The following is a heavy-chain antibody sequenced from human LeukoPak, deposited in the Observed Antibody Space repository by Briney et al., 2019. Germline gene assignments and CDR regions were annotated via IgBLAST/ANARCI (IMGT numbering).Heavy chain of an antibody. CDR2: IWYDGSNK. Sequence: QAGGSLRLSCAASGFTFSSYGMHWVRQAPGKGLEWVAVIWYDGSNKYYADSVKGRFTISRDNSKNTLYLQMNSLRAEDTAVYYCARDLAFSRLDYWGQGVLVTVSS. D-gene: IGHD2/OR15-2a*01. CDR3: ARDLAFSRLDY. V-gene: IGHV3-33*01. J-gene: IGHJ4*02. CDR1: GFTFSSYG.